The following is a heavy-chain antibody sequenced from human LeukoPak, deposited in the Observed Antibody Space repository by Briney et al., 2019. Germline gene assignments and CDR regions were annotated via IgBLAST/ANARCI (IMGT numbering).Heavy chain of an antibody. J-gene: IGHJ3*02. CDR3: ARECGLTGAFHI. Sequence: GGSLRLSCAASGFTVSSNYMSWVRQAPWKGLEWVSVIYSGGSTYYADSVKGRFTISRDNSKNTLYLQMNSPRAEDTAVYYCARECGLTGAFHIWGQGTMVTVSS. CDR2: IYSGGST. CDR1: GFTVSSNY. V-gene: IGHV3-66*01. D-gene: IGHD1-14*01.